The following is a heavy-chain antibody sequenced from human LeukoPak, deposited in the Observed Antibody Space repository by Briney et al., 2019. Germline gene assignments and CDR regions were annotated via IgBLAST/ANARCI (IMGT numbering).Heavy chain of an antibody. D-gene: IGHD6-13*01. CDR2: ISWDGGRT. CDR3: AREVTAAADY. V-gene: IGHV3-43*01. J-gene: IGHJ4*02. CDR1: GFTFDDYT. Sequence: GGSLRLSCAASGFTFDDYTMHWVRQAPGKGLEWVSLISWDGGRTYYADSVKGRFTISRDNAKNSLYLQMNSLRAEDTAVYYCAREVTAAADYWGQGTLVTVSS.